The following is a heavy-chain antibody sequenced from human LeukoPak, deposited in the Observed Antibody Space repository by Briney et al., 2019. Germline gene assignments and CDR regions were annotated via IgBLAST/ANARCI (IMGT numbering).Heavy chain of an antibody. J-gene: IGHJ5*02. CDR3: ARGPPNTVLMVYAPNWFDP. D-gene: IGHD2-8*01. CDR2: IHPSSGGK. Sequence: GASVKVSCKASGYTFTGYYMHWVRQAPGQGLEWMGCIHPSSGGKSYAQKFQGRVTMTRDTSISTAYIELSRLRSDDTAVYYCARGPPNTVLMVYAPNWFDPWGQGTLVTVSS. CDR1: GYTFTGYY. V-gene: IGHV1-2*02.